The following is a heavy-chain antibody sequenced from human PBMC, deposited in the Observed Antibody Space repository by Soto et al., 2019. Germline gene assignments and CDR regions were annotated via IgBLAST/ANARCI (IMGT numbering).Heavy chain of an antibody. CDR2: IGDSGLST. D-gene: IGHD2-21*02. J-gene: IGHJ5*01. Sequence: PGGSLRLSCAVSGFSFSPSTVTWVLQAPGKGLEWVSAIGDSGLSTYYTDAVKGRFAISRDDSNSMVFLQMNSLTAEDAAMYYCAKGDYGDFLWFDSWGPGTQVTVSS. CDR3: AKGDYGDFLWFDS. V-gene: IGHV3-23*01. CDR1: GFSFSPST.